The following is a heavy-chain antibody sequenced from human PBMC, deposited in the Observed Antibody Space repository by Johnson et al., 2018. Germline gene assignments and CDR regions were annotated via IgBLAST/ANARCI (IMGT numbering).Heavy chain of an antibody. Sequence: QVQLQESGPGLVKPSETLSLTCTVSVGSISNYYWSWIRQPPGKGLEWIGFISHTGNTNYNPSLRSRVTISVDTSTTQFSLKLRSVSAADTAIYYCARSGRRAVSGTSFDIWGQGTMVTVSS. D-gene: IGHD6-19*01. V-gene: IGHV4-59*01. CDR2: ISHTGNT. CDR3: ARSGRRAVSGTSFDI. CDR1: VGSISNYY. J-gene: IGHJ3*02.